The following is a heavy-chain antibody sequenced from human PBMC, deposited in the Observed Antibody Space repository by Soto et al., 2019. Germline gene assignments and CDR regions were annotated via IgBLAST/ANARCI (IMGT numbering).Heavy chain of an antibody. CDR2: FDPEDGET. D-gene: IGHD3-3*01. CDR1: GYTLTELS. V-gene: IGHV1-24*01. J-gene: IGHJ6*02. CDR3: ATLSSTIYAYYYGMDV. Sequence: ASVKVSCKVSGYTLTELSMHWVRQAPGKGLEWMGGFDPEDGETIYAQKFQGRVTMTEDTSTDTAYMELSSLRSEDTAVYYCATLSSTIYAYYYGMDVWGQGTTVTVSS.